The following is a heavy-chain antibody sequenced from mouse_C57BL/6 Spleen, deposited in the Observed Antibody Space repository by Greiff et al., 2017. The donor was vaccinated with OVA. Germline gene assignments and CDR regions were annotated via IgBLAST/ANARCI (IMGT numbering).Heavy chain of an antibody. CDR2: IYPRDGST. CDR1: GYTFTDHP. J-gene: IGHJ4*01. V-gene: IGHV1-78*01. CDR3: AREGIYYYSMYY. D-gene: IGHD2-1*01. Sequence: VKLQQSDAELVKPGASVKISCTASGYTFTDHPIHWVKQRPEQGLAWIGNIYPRDGSTEYNEKFKGKATMTADKSSITAYMQLNSLTSEDSAAYFCAREGIYYYSMYYWGQGTSVTVSS.